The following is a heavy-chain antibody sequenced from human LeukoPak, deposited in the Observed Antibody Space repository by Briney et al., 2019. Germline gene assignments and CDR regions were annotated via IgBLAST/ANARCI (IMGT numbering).Heavy chain of an antibody. CDR2: MSPNSGNT. Sequence: GASVKVSCKASGYTFTSYDINWVRQAPGQGLEWMGWMSPNSGNTGYAQKFQGRVTMTRDTSISTAYMELSRLRSDDTAVYYCARGPNLYCSSTSCYYYYYYYMDVWGKGTTVTISS. J-gene: IGHJ6*03. CDR3: ARGPNLYCSSTSCYYYYYYYMDV. CDR1: GYTFTSYD. V-gene: IGHV1-8*01. D-gene: IGHD2-2*01.